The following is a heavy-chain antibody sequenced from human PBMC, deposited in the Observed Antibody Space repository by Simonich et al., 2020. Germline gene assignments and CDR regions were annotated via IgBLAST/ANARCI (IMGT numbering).Heavy chain of an antibody. Sequence: QVQLVQSGAEVKKPGASVKVSCKASGYTFTGYCMHWVRQAPGQGLEGRGGINPNSGGTNHAQKFQGRVTMTRDTSISTAYMELSRLRSDDTAVYYCARSHIAAAGTGYSQHWGQGTLVTVSS. CDR2: INPNSGGT. J-gene: IGHJ1*01. CDR3: ARSHIAAAGTGYSQH. CDR1: GYTFTGYC. D-gene: IGHD6-13*01. V-gene: IGHV1-2*02.